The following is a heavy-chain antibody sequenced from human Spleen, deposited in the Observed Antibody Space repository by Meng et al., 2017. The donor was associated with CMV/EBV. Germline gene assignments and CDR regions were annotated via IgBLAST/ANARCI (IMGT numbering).Heavy chain of an antibody. D-gene: IGHD5-18*01. CDR3: ARDRAMDDY. J-gene: IGHJ4*02. V-gene: IGHV3-53*01. Sequence: GGSLRLSCAASGFTVSSNYMSWVRQAPGKGLEWVSVIYSDGSVYYADSVKGRFTISRDNAKNSLYLQMNSLRGEDSAMYYCARDRAMDDYWGQGTLVTVSS. CDR2: IYSDGSV. CDR1: GFTVSSNY.